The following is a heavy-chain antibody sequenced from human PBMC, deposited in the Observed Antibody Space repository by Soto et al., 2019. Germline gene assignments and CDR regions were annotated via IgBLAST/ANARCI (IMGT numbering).Heavy chain of an antibody. J-gene: IGHJ3*02. CDR3: AAELYSGGSCCSFDI. CDR2: IIVGDGST. CDR1: GCTFSNSD. V-gene: IGHV1-58*02. Sequence: SVKVSCKASGCTFSNSDIQWVRQARGPRLEWIGYIIVGDGSTKKAQELQERLTITSDMSTNTAYMELSSLRTEDTAVYYCAAELYSGGSCCSFDIWGQGTMVTVSS. D-gene: IGHD2-15*01.